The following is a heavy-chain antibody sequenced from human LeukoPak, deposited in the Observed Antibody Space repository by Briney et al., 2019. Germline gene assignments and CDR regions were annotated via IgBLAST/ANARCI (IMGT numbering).Heavy chain of an antibody. V-gene: IGHV7-4-1*02. J-gene: IGHJ6*03. Sequence: GASVKVSCKASGYTFTSYYMHWVRQAPGQGLEWMGWINTNTGNPTYAQGFTGRFVFSLDTSVSTAYLQISSLKAEDTAVYYCARAEGSYAFIVFGSYYYYMDVWGEGTTVTVSS. CDR1: GYTFTSYY. CDR2: INTNTGNP. CDR3: ARAEGSYAFIVFGSYYYYMDV. D-gene: IGHD3-10*02.